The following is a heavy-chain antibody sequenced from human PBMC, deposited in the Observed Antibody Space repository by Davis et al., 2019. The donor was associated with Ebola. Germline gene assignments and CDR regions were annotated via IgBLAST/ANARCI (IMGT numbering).Heavy chain of an antibody. CDR2: ISGSGGST. J-gene: IGHJ6*02. D-gene: IGHD3-22*01. Sequence: GESLKISCAASGFTFSSYAMSWVRQAPGQGLEWVSAISGSGGSTYYADSVKGRFTISRDNSKNTLYLQMNSLRAEDTAVYYCASPLGLNYYYGMDVWGQGTTVTVSS. V-gene: IGHV3-23*01. CDR3: ASPLGLNYYYGMDV. CDR1: GFTFSSYA.